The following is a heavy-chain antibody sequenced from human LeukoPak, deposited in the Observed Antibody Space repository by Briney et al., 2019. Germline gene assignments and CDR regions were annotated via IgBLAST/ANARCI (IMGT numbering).Heavy chain of an antibody. CDR2: IYTSGST. J-gene: IGHJ4*02. V-gene: IGHV4-61*02. D-gene: IGHD3-22*01. CDR3: GVGYYDSSGYYVFDY. CDR1: SGSISSGSYY. Sequence: SETLSLTCTLSSGSISSGSYYWRWIRQPAGKGLEWFGRIYTSGSTNNNPSLKSRVPISLDPSQNQFSLKLSYVTAADSAVYYCGVGYYDSSGYYVFDYWGQGTLVTVSS.